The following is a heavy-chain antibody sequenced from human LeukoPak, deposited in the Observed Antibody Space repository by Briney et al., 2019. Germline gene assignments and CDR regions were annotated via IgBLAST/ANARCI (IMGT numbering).Heavy chain of an antibody. CDR3: ARGRYCSGGSCYIPDHWFDP. CDR1: GGSLSSNTYY. CDR2: IFYSGRT. Sequence: SETLSLTCTVSGGSLSSNTYYWGWLRQPPGRELEWFGTIFYSGRTYYNPSLKSPVTISVDTSKNQFSLKLSSVTAADTAVYYCARGRYCSGGSCYIPDHWFDPWGQGTLVTVSS. D-gene: IGHD2-15*01. J-gene: IGHJ5*02. V-gene: IGHV4-39*01.